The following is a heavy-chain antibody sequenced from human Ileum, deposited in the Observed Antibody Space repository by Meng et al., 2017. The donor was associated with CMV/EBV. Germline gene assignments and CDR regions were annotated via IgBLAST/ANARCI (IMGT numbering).Heavy chain of an antibody. D-gene: IGHD2-15*01. V-gene: IGHV4-30-4*08. CDR3: VRQVVAASFDY. Sequence: QLQLQESGPGLWKPSQTLSLTCTVSGGSITSGNYYWSWIRQPPGRGLEWIGYIYYSGSPYYKPSLKSRVTISLNTSKNQFSLNLRSVTATDSAVYYCVRQVVAASFDYWGQGALVTVSS. J-gene: IGHJ4*02. CDR1: GGSITSGNYY. CDR2: IYYSGSP.